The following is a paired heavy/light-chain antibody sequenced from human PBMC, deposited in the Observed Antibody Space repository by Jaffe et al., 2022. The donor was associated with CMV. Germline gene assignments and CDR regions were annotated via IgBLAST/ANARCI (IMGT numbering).Light chain of an antibody. CDR1: SSDVGGYNY. CDR3: SSYTSSSTPSV. Sequence: QSALTQPASVSGSPGQSITISCTGTSSDVGGYNYVSWYQQHPGKAPKLMIYDVSNRPSGVSNRFSGSKSGNTASLTISGLQAEDEADYYCSSYTSSSTPSVFGTGTKVTVL. J-gene: IGLJ1*01. CDR2: DVS. V-gene: IGLV2-14*03.
Heavy chain of an antibody. D-gene: IGHD3-10*01. CDR2: IWYDGSNK. CDR3: ARDPRRRRGVIITGLISFYFDY. CDR1: GFTFSSYG. Sequence: QVQLVESGGGVVQPGRSLRLSCAASGFTFSSYGMHWVRQAPGKGLEWVAVIWYDGSNKYYADSVKGRFTISRDNSKNTLYLQMNSLRAEDTAVYYCARDPRRRRGVIITGLISFYFDYWGQGTLVTVSS. J-gene: IGHJ4*02. V-gene: IGHV3-33*01.